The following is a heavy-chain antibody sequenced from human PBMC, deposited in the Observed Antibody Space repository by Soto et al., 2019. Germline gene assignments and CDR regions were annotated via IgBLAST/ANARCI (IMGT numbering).Heavy chain of an antibody. V-gene: IGHV3-48*01. CDR2: ISSSSSTI. Sequence: GGSLRLSCAASGFTFSTYSMNWVRQAPGKGLEWVSYISSSSSTIFYTDSVKGRFTVSRDNAKNSLYLQMNSLRAEDTAVYYCAIPTCYYDSSGPQAYWGQRSLVTVSS. CDR3: AIPTCYYDSSGPQAY. J-gene: IGHJ4*02. CDR1: GFTFSTYS. D-gene: IGHD3-22*01.